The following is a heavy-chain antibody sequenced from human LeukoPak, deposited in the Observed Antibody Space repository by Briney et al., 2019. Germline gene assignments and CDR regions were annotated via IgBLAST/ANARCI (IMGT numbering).Heavy chain of an antibody. CDR3: ARDGRVYIGAAGPINYYYGMDV. J-gene: IGHJ6*02. D-gene: IGHD6-13*01. CDR2: ISSSSRYI. V-gene: IGHV3-21*01. Sequence: GGSLRLSCAASGSTLSSYSMNWVRQAPGKGLEWVSSISSSSRYIYYADSVKGRLTLSRDNAKNSLYLQMNSLRAEDTAVYYCARDGRVYIGAAGPINYYYGMDVWGQGPTVTVSS. CDR1: GSTLSSYS.